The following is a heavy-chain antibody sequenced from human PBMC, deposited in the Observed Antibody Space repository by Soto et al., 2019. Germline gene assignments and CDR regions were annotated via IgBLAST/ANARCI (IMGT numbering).Heavy chain of an antibody. J-gene: IGHJ4*02. CDR3: AKDRHYYGSGSLDDY. V-gene: IGHV3-30*18. CDR1: GFTFSSYG. Sequence: QVQLVESGGGVVQPGRSLRLSCAASGFTFSSYGMHWVRQAPGKGLGWVAVISYDGSNKYYADSVKGRFTISRDNSKNTLYLQMNSMRAEDTAVYYCAKDRHYYGSGSLDDYWGQGTLVTVSS. CDR2: ISYDGSNK. D-gene: IGHD3-10*01.